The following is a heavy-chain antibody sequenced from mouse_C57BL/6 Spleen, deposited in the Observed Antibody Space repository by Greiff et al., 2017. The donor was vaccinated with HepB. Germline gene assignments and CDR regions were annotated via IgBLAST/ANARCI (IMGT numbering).Heavy chain of an antibody. J-gene: IGHJ1*03. V-gene: IGHV5-4*01. Sequence: DVHLVESGGGLVKPGGSLKLSCAASGFTFSSYAMSWVRQTPEKRLEWVATISDGGSYTYYPDNVKGRFTISRDNAKNNLYLQMSHLKSEDTAMYYCARGPYGSSYWYFDVWGTGTTVTVSS. D-gene: IGHD1-1*01. CDR3: ARGPYGSSYWYFDV. CDR1: GFTFSSYA. CDR2: ISDGGSYT.